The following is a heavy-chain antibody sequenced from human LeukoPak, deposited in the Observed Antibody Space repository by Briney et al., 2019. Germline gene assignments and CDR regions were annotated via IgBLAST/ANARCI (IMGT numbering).Heavy chain of an antibody. D-gene: IGHD1-1*01. CDR2: IYYSGST. CDR3: ARVTDWNDLDY. CDR1: GGSISSSY. Sequence: SETLSLTCTVSGGSISSSYWSWIRQPPGKGLEWIGYIYYSGSTNYNPSLKSRVTISVDTSKNQLSLQLTSVTAADTAVYYCARVTDWNDLDYWGQGTLVTVSS. J-gene: IGHJ4*02. V-gene: IGHV4-59*01.